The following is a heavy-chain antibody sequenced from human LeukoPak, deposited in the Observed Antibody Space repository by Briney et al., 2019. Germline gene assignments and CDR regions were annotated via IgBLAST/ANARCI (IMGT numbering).Heavy chain of an antibody. Sequence: GGSLRLSCATSGFIFSGSDIHWVREASGRGLEGVGRIRTKLRNYATAYAASVKGRFTISRDDSADTAYLQMNSLKTEDTAVYYCTTYISGHYWGQGTLVTVSS. D-gene: IGHD1-20*01. CDR2: IRTKLRNYAT. CDR1: GFIFSGSD. J-gene: IGHJ4*02. CDR3: TTYISGHY. V-gene: IGHV3-73*01.